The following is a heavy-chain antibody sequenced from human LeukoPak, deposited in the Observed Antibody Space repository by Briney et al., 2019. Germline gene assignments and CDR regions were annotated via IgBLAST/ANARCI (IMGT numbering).Heavy chain of an antibody. J-gene: IGHJ5*02. CDR3: ARGIAARPALWFDP. V-gene: IGHV4-34*01. CDR2: INHSGST. Sequence: SETLSLTCAVYGGSFSGYYWSWIRQPPGKGLEWIGEINHSGSTNYNPSLKSRVTISVDTSKNQFSLKLSSVTAADTAVYYCARGIAARPALWFDPWGQGTLVTVSS. D-gene: IGHD6-6*01. CDR1: GGSFSGYY.